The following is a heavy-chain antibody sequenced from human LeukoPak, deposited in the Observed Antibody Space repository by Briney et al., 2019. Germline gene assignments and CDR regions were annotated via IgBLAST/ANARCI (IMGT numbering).Heavy chain of an antibody. CDR1: GFTFSSYG. D-gene: IGHD4-17*01. Sequence: PGGSLRLSCAASGFTFSSYGMHWVRQAPGKGLEWVAFIRYDGSNKYYADSVKGRFTISRDNSKNTLYLQMNSLRAEDTAVYYCANSPVTLYGDLYYFDYWGQGTLVTVSS. CDR2: IRYDGSNK. CDR3: ANSPVTLYGDLYYFDY. V-gene: IGHV3-30*02. J-gene: IGHJ4*02.